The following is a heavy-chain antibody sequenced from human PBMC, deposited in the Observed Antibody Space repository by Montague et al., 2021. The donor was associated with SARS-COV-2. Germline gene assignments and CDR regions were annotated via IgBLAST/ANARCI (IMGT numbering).Heavy chain of an antibody. CDR2: IKPDGSDK. D-gene: IGHD7-27*01. CDR1: GFSFSTFW. V-gene: IGHV3-7*05. CDR3: ARDPNWGAH. J-gene: IGHJ4*02. Sequence: LSLSWSASGFSFSTFWMTWVRQAPGKGLEWVASIKPDGSDKYYVESVKGRFTISRDNARNSLYLQLNNLRAEDTAVYYCARDPNWGAHWGQGNLVTVSS.